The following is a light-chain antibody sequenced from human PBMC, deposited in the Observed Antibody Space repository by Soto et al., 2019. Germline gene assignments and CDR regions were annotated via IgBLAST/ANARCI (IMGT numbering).Light chain of an antibody. J-gene: IGLJ2*01. CDR2: DVS. CDR1: SSDVGGYDY. CDR3: SSYTSSSTLVV. V-gene: IGLV2-14*01. Sequence: QSALTQPASVSGSRGQSITISCTGTSSDVGGYDYVSWYQQHPGKAPELMIYDVSNRPSGVSNRFSGSKSGNTASLTISGLPAEDEADYYCSSYTSSSTLVVFGGGTKVTVL.